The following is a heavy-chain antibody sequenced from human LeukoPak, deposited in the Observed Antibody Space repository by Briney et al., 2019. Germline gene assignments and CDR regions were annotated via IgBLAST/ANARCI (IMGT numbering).Heavy chain of an antibody. V-gene: IGHV3-23*01. J-gene: IGHJ4*02. Sequence: GGSLRLSCAASGFTLNTNYMNWVRQAPGKGLEWVSAISGSGGSTYYADSVKGRFTISRDNSKNTLYLQMNSLRAEDTAVYYCAKEDSSPGSTASFDYWGQGTLVTVSS. CDR3: AKEDSSPGSTASFDY. CDR1: GFTLNTNY. D-gene: IGHD6-13*01. CDR2: ISGSGGST.